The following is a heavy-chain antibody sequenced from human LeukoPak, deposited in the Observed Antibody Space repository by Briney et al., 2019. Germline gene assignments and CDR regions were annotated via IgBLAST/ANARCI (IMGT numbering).Heavy chain of an antibody. D-gene: IGHD3-3*01. CDR2: ISAYNGNT. CDR1: GYTFTSCC. J-gene: IGHJ6*02. Sequence: GASVTVSCKASGYTFTSCCISWVRQAPGQGLEWMGWISAYNGNTNYAQKLQGRVTMTTDTSTSTAYMELRSLRSDDTAVYYCARDRRYDFWSGYYYYYGMDVWGQGTTVTVSS. CDR3: ARDRRYDFWSGYYYYYGMDV. V-gene: IGHV1-18*01.